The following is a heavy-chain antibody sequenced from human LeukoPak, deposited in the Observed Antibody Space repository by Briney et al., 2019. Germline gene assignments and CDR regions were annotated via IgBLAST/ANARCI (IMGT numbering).Heavy chain of an antibody. CDR2: ISYTSAYT. J-gene: IGHJ2*01. CDR3: ARDYGAYEVPYWYFDL. V-gene: IGHV3-11*05. Sequence: PGGSLRLSCAASGFTFSNHYMNWIRQAPGRRLEWVLYISYTSAYTKYADSVKGRFTISRDNAKNSLYLQMNSLRAEDTAIYYCARDYGAYEVPYWYFDLWGRGTLVTVSS. D-gene: IGHD4-17*01. CDR1: GFTFSNHY.